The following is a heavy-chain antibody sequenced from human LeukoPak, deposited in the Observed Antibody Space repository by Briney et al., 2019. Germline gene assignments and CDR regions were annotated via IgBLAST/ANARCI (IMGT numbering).Heavy chain of an antibody. CDR1: DFSLPNSV. J-gene: IGHJ4*02. V-gene: IGHV3-23*01. Sequence: GGSLRLSCSGSDFSLPNSVMSWVRQAPGKGLEWVSSVSVGGATTYYADSVKGRFTISRDNSKNTLYLQMNSLRAEDTAVYYCAKDRGENRFYFDYWGQGTLVTVSS. CDR2: VSVGGATT. D-gene: IGHD1-14*01. CDR3: AKDRGENRFYFDY.